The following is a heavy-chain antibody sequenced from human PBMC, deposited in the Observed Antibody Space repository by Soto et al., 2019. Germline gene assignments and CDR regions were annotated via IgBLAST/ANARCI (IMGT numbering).Heavy chain of an antibody. Sequence: SETLSLTCAVYGGSFSGYYWSWIRQPLGKGLEWIGEINHSGNTNYNPSLKSRVTISVDTSKNQFPLKLSSVTAADTAVYYCARRRWLRLSWVDYWGQGTLVTVSS. V-gene: IGHV4-34*01. J-gene: IGHJ4*02. CDR1: GGSFSGYY. CDR2: INHSGNT. CDR3: ARRRWLRLSWVDY. D-gene: IGHD5-12*01.